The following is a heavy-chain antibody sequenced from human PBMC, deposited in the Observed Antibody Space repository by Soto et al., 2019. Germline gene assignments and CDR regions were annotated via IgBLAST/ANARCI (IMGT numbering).Heavy chain of an antibody. J-gene: IGHJ6*02. D-gene: IGHD2-8*01. CDR3: ARGDSTDCSKGVCSFFYNHDMDV. CDR1: GYSFTDYH. CDR2: INPKGGGT. Sequence: ASVKVSCKASGYSFTDYHIHWVRQAPGQGLEWLGGINPKGGGTSTAQKFQGWVTMTTDTSISTASMELTRLTSDDTAIYYCARGDSTDCSKGVCSFFYNHDMDVWGQGTTVAVSS. V-gene: IGHV1-2*04.